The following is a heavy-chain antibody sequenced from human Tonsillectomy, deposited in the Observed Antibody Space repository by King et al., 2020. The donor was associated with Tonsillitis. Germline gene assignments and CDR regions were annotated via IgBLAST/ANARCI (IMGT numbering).Heavy chain of an antibody. CDR3: ARVFTSSVGVAAIPYYFDY. J-gene: IGHJ4*02. D-gene: IGHD2-21*02. CDR2: INPNSGGT. Sequence: VQLVESGAEVKKPGASVRVSCKASGYTFIDYYIHWVRQAPGQGLEWMGWINPNSGGTDYAQKFQGRVTMTRYTSIRTAYMELSRLRSDDTAVYYCARVFTSSVGVAAIPYYFDYWGQGTRVIVSS. CDR1: GYTFIDYY. V-gene: IGHV1-2*02.